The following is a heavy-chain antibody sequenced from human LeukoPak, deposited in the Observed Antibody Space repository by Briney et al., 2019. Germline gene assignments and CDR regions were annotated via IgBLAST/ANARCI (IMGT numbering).Heavy chain of an antibody. V-gene: IGHV3-30*02. CDR2: IRYDGSNK. Sequence: GGSLRLXCAASGFTFSNAWMSWVRQAPGKGLEWVAFIRYDGSNKYYADSVRGRFTISRDNSKNTLYLQMDSLKAEDTAVYYCAKDLYGSGRGPDYWGQGTLVTVSS. CDR1: GFTFSNAW. D-gene: IGHD3-10*01. CDR3: AKDLYGSGRGPDY. J-gene: IGHJ4*02.